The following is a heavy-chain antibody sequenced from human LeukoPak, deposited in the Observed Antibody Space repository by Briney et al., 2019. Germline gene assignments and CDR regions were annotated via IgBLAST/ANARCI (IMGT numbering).Heavy chain of an antibody. CDR3: ARATYCGGDCYFDY. CDR1: GYTFTNYG. Sequence: ASVKVSCKTSGYTFTNYGITWVRQAPGQGLECMGWISGYNGNTNYAQRLEGRVTMTTDTSTSTAYMELRSLRSDDTAVYYCARATYCGGDCYFDYWGQGTLVTVSS. CDR2: ISGYNGNT. J-gene: IGHJ4*02. D-gene: IGHD2-21*02. V-gene: IGHV1-18*01.